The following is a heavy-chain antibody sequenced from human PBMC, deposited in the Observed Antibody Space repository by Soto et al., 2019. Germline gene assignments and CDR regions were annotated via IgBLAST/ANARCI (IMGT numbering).Heavy chain of an antibody. CDR2: IYYSGST. Sequence: SETLSLTCTVSGGSISSYYWSWIRQPPGKGLEWIGYIYYSGSTNYNPSLKSRVTISVDTSKNQFSLRLSSVTAADTAVYYCARAPIAAAPPPTPYYYYMDVWGKGTTVTVSS. CDR3: ARAPIAAAPPPTPYYYYMDV. CDR1: GGSISSYY. J-gene: IGHJ6*03. D-gene: IGHD6-13*01. V-gene: IGHV4-59*01.